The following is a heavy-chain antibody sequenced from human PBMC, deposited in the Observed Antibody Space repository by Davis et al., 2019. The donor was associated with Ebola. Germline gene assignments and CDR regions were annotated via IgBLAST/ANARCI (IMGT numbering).Heavy chain of an antibody. CDR3: ARGRILWWWRNWFDP. V-gene: IGHV4-39*07. Sequence: SETLSLTCSVSGGSMTSSTCFRGWIRQPPGKGLEWTGEINHSGSTNYNPSLKSRVTISVDTSKNQFSLKLSSVTAADTAVYYCARGRILWWWRNWFDPWGQGTLVTVSS. CDR1: GGSMTSSTCF. D-gene: IGHD2-15*01. CDR2: INHSGST. J-gene: IGHJ5*02.